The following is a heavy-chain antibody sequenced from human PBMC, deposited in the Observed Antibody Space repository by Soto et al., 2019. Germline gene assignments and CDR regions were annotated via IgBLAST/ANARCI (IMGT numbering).Heavy chain of an antibody. D-gene: IGHD2-15*01. J-gene: IGHJ6*02. V-gene: IGHV1-69*13. CDR1: GGTFSSYA. CDR3: ARESWGYCSGGSCQKTPYGMDV. Sequence: SVKVSCKASGGTFSSYAISWVRQAPGQGLEWMGGIIPIFGTANYAQKFQGRVTIIADESTSTAYMELSSLRSEDTAVYYCARESWGYCSGGSCQKTPYGMDVWG. CDR2: IIPIFGTA.